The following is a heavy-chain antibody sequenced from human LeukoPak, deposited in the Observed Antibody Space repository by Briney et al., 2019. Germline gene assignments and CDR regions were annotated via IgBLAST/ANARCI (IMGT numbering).Heavy chain of an antibody. J-gene: IGHJ4*02. V-gene: IGHV4-34*01. CDR1: GGSFSGYY. CDR2: INHSGST. Sequence: PSETLYLTCAASGGSFSGYYRSWIRQPPGKGLEWIGEINHSGSTNYNPSLKSRVTISVDTSKNQFSLKLSSVTAADTAVYYCARRMVRGVIITWGQGTLVTVSS. D-gene: IGHD3-10*01. CDR3: ARRMVRGVIIT.